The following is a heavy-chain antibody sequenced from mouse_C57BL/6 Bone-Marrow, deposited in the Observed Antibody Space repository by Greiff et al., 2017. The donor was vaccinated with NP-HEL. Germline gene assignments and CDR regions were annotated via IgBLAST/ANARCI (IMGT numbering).Heavy chain of an antibody. CDR2: SRNKANDYTT. Sequence: EVQLVESGGGLVQSGRSLRLSCATSGFTFSDFYMEWVRQAPGKGLEWIAASRNKANDYTTEYSASVKGRFIVSRDTSQSILYLQMNALRAEDTAIYYCARDAIYYGNPSYWYFDVWGTGTTVTVSS. J-gene: IGHJ1*03. V-gene: IGHV7-1*01. CDR3: ARDAIYYGNPSYWYFDV. D-gene: IGHD2-1*01. CDR1: GFTFSDFY.